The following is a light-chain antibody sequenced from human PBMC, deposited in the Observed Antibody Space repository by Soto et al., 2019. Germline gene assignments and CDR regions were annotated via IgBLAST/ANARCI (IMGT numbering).Light chain of an antibody. CDR1: QSVSSSY. Sequence: EIVLTQSPGTLSLSPGDSGTVSCRASQSVSSSYLAWYQQIPGQPPRPLIYDASSRATGIPDRFSGSGSGTDFTLTISRLEPEDFAVYYCQHYGSSPTFGQGTKVDIK. J-gene: IGKJ1*01. CDR3: QHYGSSPT. CDR2: DAS. V-gene: IGKV3-20*01.